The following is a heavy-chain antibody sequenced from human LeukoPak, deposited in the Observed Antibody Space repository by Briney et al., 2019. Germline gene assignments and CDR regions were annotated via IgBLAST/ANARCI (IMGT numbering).Heavy chain of an antibody. Sequence: SVKVSCKASGYTFTSYGISWVRQAPGQGLEWMGGIIPIFGTANYAQKFQGRVTITADESTSTAYMELSSLRSEDTAVYYCARGIAAVFDYWGQGTLVTVSS. D-gene: IGHD6-13*01. J-gene: IGHJ4*02. V-gene: IGHV1-69*13. CDR1: GYTFTSYG. CDR3: ARGIAAVFDY. CDR2: IIPIFGTA.